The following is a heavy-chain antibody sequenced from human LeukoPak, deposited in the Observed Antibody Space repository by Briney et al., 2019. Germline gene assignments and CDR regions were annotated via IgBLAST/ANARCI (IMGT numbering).Heavy chain of an antibody. J-gene: IGHJ4*02. V-gene: IGHV3-23*01. CDR1: GFTFSSYA. Sequence: PGGSLRLSCAASGFTFSSYAMSWVRQAPGKGLEWVSAISGSGGSTYYADSVKGRFTISRDNSKNTLYPQMNSLRAEDTAVYYCAKDMRELQLNYFDYWGQGTLVTVSS. CDR3: AKDMRELQLNYFDY. CDR2: ISGSGGST. D-gene: IGHD1-26*01.